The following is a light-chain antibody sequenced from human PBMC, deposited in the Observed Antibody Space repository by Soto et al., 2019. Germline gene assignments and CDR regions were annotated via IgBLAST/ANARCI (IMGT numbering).Light chain of an antibody. Sequence: DIQMTQSPSSLSASVGDRVTITCRASQSISSYLNWYQQKPGKAPKLLIYAASSLQSGVPSRFSGSGSGTDFTLTISXLQPEDFATYYCQQSYSTPLTFGPGTKVDI. CDR2: AAS. CDR3: QQSYSTPLT. J-gene: IGKJ3*01. V-gene: IGKV1-39*01. CDR1: QSISSY.